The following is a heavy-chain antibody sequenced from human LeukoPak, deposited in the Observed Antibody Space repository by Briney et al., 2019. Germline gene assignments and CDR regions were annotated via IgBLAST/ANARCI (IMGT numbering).Heavy chain of an antibody. CDR1: GFTFSDYY. CDR2: ISSSSSYT. V-gene: IGHV3-11*05. CDR3: AGERDGQRGDFDY. Sequence: GGSLRLSCAASGFTFSDYYMSWIRQAPGKGLEWVSYISSSSSYTNYADSVKGRFTISRDNAKNSLYLQMNSLRAEDTAVYYCAGERDGQRGDFDYWGQGTLVTVSS. J-gene: IGHJ4*02. D-gene: IGHD5-24*01.